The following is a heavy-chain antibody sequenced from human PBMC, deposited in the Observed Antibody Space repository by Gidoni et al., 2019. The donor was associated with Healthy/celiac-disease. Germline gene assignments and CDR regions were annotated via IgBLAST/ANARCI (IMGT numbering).Heavy chain of an antibody. V-gene: IGHV3-7*01. J-gene: IGHJ4*02. Sequence: EVQLVESGGGLVQPGGSLRLSCAASGFTFSSYWMSWVRQAPGKGLEWVANIKQDGSEKYYVDSVKGRFTISRDNAKNSLYLQMNSLRAEDTAVYYCARDLIGGSYYVNSPDYWGQGTLVTVSS. CDR2: IKQDGSEK. CDR3: ARDLIGGSYYVNSPDY. D-gene: IGHD1-26*01. CDR1: GFTFSSYW.